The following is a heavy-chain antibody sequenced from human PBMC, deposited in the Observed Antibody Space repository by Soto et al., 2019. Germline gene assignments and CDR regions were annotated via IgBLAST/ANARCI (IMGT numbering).Heavy chain of an antibody. CDR2: INHSGST. CDR1: GGSFSGYY. D-gene: IGHD3-10*01. J-gene: IGHJ5*02. CDR3: ARGRITMVRGRTWFDP. Sequence: QVQLQQWGAGLLKPSETLSLTCAVYGGSFSGYYWSWIRQPPGKGLEWIGEINHSGSTNYNPSLKSRVTISVDTSKNQFSLKLSSVTAADTAVYYCARGRITMVRGRTWFDPWGQGTLVTVSS. V-gene: IGHV4-34*01.